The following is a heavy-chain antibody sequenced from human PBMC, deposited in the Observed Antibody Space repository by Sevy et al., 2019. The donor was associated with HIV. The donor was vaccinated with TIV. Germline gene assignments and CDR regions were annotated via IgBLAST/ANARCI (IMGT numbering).Heavy chain of an antibody. Sequence: GGSLRLSCAASGFTFSSYAMSWVRQAPGKGLEWVSAISGSGGSTYYADSMKGRFTISRDNSKNTRYLQMNSLRAEDTAVYYCAIGVRGVMGAFDIWGQGTMVTVSS. J-gene: IGHJ3*02. CDR2: ISGSGGST. CDR3: AIGVRGVMGAFDI. V-gene: IGHV3-23*01. D-gene: IGHD3-10*01. CDR1: GFTFSSYA.